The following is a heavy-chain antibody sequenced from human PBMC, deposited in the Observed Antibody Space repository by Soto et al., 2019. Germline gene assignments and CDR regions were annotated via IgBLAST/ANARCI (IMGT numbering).Heavy chain of an antibody. J-gene: IGHJ3*02. CDR3: AGDSTDGDFVDAFDI. V-gene: IGHV3-66*01. CDR1: GFTVSSNY. CDR2: VYVGGTT. D-gene: IGHD4-17*01. Sequence: EVQLVESGGGLVQPGGSLTLSCAASGFTVSSNYVNWVRQAPGKGLEWVSVVYVGGTTYYADSVKGRFTISRDISRNTVYLQMNSLRVEDTAVYYGAGDSTDGDFVDAFDIWGQGTMVIVSS.